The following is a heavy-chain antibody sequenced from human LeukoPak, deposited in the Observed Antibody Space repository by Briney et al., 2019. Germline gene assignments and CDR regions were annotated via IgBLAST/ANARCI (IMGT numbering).Heavy chain of an antibody. D-gene: IGHD3-22*01. J-gene: IGHJ4*02. CDR3: ARDYYDSSGYPGGDH. V-gene: IGHV1-18*01. Sequence: ASVKVSCKASGYTFTSYGISWVRQAPGQGLEWMGWISAYNGNTNYAQKLQGRVTMTIDTSTSTAYMELRSLRSDDTAVYYCARDYYDSSGYPGGDHWGQGTLVTVSS. CDR2: ISAYNGNT. CDR1: GYTFTSYG.